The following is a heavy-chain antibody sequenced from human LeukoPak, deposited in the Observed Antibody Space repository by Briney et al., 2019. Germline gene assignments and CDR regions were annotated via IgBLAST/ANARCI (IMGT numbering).Heavy chain of an antibody. CDR3: ARDRHDYTHYFDY. Sequence: PGGSLRLSCAASGFTFSSYGMHWIRQAPGKGLEWVSVIYTGGSTYYADSVKGRFTISRDNSKNTLYLQMNSLRAEDTAVYYCARDRHDYTHYFDYWGQGTLVTVSP. CDR2: IYTGGST. D-gene: IGHD4-11*01. CDR1: GFTFSSYG. V-gene: IGHV3-NL1*01. J-gene: IGHJ4*02.